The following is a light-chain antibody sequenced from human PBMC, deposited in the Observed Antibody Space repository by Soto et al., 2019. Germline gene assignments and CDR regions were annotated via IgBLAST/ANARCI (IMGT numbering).Light chain of an antibody. CDR1: SGHSNYA. CDR2: VNRDGSL. Sequence: QLVLTQSPSASASPGASVKLTCTLSSGHSNYAIAWHQQQPEKGPRYLMKVNRDGSLHKGDGIPDRFSGSTSGADRYLTISSLHSEDEADYYCQTWGPGIRVFGGGTKVTVL. CDR3: QTWGPGIRV. V-gene: IGLV4-69*01. J-gene: IGLJ3*02.